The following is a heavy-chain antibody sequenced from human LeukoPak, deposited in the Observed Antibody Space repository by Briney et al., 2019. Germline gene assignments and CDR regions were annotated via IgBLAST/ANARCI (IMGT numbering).Heavy chain of an antibody. D-gene: IGHD3-10*01. CDR2: IYTSGST. V-gene: IGHV4-4*07. CDR1: GGSISSYY. J-gene: IGHJ5*02. Sequence: PSETLSLTCTDSGGSISSYYWSWIRQPAGKGLEWIGRIYTSGSTNYNPSLKSRVTISVDKSKNQFSLKLSSVTAADTAVYYCARIRITMVRGVIAIWFDPWGQGTLVTVSS. CDR3: ARIRITMVRGVIAIWFDP.